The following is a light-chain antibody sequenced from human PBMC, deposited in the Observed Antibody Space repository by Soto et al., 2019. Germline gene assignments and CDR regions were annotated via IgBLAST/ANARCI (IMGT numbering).Light chain of an antibody. CDR1: QSVLYSSNNQNY. V-gene: IGKV4-1*01. J-gene: IGKJ2*01. CDR3: QQYYRTMYT. CDR2: WAS. Sequence: DIVMTQSPDSLAVSLGERATINCKSSQSVLYSSNNQNYLAWYQQRPGQPPKLLIYWASTRQSGVPDRFTGSGSGTDFTLTISSMQAEDVAVYYCQQYYRTMYTFGQGTKLEIK.